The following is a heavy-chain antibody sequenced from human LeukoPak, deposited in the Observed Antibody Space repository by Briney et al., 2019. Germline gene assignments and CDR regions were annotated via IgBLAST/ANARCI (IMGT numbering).Heavy chain of an antibody. V-gene: IGHV4-39*01. J-gene: IGHJ4*02. CDR2: IYYSGST. Sequence: SETLSLTCTVSGAFVSGSAYYWGWIRQPPRKGLEWIGNIYYSGSTYYNESLESRVTISIDTSKNQFSLKLNSVTAADTAMYYCAKSGGYGLIDYWGQGTLVTVSS. CDR1: GAFVSGSAYY. CDR3: AKSGGYGLIDY. D-gene: IGHD1-26*01.